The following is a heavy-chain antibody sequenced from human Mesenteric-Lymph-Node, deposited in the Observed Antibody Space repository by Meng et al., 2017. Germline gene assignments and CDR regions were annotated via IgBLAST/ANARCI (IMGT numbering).Heavy chain of an antibody. J-gene: IGHJ4*02. CDR3: ATNELGYCSGGSCYQGFDY. D-gene: IGHD2-15*01. CDR1: GGTFSSYA. V-gene: IGHV1-69*01. Sequence: VQLVRSGAEVKKPGSSVKVSCKASGGTFSSYAISWVRQAPGQGLEWMGGIIPIFGTANYAQKFQGRVTITADESTSTAYMELSSLRSEDTAVYYCATNELGYCSGGSCYQGFDYWGQGTLVTVSS. CDR2: IIPIFGTA.